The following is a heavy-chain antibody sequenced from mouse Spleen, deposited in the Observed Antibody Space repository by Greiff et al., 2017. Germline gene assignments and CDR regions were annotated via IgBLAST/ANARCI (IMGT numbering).Heavy chain of an antibody. Sequence: VQLQQSGAELVRPGASVTLSCTASGFNFKDDYMHWVKQRPEQGLEWIGWIDPENGDTEYASMFQGKATITADTSSNTDYLQLSSLTSEDTAVDYCACRATWYWGQGTTLTVSS. J-gene: IGHJ2*01. CDR3: ACRATWY. CDR2: IDPENGDT. V-gene: IGHV14-4*01. CDR1: GFNFKDDY. D-gene: IGHD3-1*01.